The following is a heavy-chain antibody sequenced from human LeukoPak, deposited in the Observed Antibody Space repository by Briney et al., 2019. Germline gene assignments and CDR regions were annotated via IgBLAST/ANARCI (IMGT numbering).Heavy chain of an antibody. Sequence: GRSLRLSCAASGFTFSSYGMHWVRQAPGKGLEWVAVIWYGGSNKYYADSVKGRFTISRDNSKNTLYLQMNSLRAEDTAVYYCAKDYDFWSGPLDYWGQGTLVTVSS. CDR2: IWYGGSNK. CDR3: AKDYDFWSGPLDY. CDR1: GFTFSSYG. J-gene: IGHJ4*02. V-gene: IGHV3-30*18. D-gene: IGHD3-3*01.